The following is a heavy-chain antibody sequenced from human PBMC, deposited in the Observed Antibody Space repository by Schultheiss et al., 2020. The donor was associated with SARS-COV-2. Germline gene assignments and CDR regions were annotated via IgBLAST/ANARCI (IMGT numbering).Heavy chain of an antibody. J-gene: IGHJ4*02. CDR3: ARGPVYDSSGYYT. CDR2: IYYSGST. V-gene: IGHV4-31*03. D-gene: IGHD3-22*01. Sequence: SETLSLTCTVSGGSISSGGYYWSWIRQHPGKGLEWIGYIYYSGSTYYNPSLKSRVTISVDTSKNQFSLKLSSVTAADTAVYYCARGPVYDSSGYYTWGQGTLVTVSS. CDR1: GGSISSGGYY.